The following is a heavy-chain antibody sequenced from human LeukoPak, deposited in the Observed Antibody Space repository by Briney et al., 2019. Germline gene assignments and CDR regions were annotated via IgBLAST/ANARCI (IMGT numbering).Heavy chain of an antibody. CDR3: ARKMKTGDRVGTFDI. D-gene: IGHD1-1*01. CDR1: GFTFSSHN. V-gene: IGHV3-21*01. CDR2: IGTDGSYI. Sequence: GGSLRLSCAASGFTFSSHNMNWVRQAPMKGLEWVSSIGTDGSYIYYADSVQGRFTISRDNGKNSLYLQMNSLTAEDTAVYYCARKMKTGDRVGTFDIWGQGTMVTVSS. J-gene: IGHJ3*02.